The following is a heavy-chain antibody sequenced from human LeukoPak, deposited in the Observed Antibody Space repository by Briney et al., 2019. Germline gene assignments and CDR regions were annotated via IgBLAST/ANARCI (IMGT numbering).Heavy chain of an antibody. V-gene: IGHV4-31*03. D-gene: IGHD2-15*01. Sequence: PSQTLSLTCTVSGGSISSGGYYWSWIRQHPGKGLEWIGYTYYSGSTFYNPSLKSRVTISVDTSKNQFSLKLSSVTAADTAVYYRARGCSGGSCNSGWFDPWGQGTLVTVSS. CDR3: ARGCSGGSCNSGWFDP. CDR1: GGSISSGGYY. CDR2: TYYSGST. J-gene: IGHJ5*02.